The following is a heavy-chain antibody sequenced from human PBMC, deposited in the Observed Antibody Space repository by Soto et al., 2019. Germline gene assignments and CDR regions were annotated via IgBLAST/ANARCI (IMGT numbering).Heavy chain of an antibody. Sequence: LGESLKISCKGSGYGFTIYWIAWVRQMPGKGLEWMGIIYPGDSDTRYSPSFQGQVTISADKSISTAYLQWSSLKASDTAMYYCARPREVRGVIGFDYWGQGTLVTVSS. V-gene: IGHV5-51*01. CDR3: ARPREVRGVIGFDY. D-gene: IGHD3-10*01. CDR1: GYGFTIYW. J-gene: IGHJ4*02. CDR2: IYPGDSDT.